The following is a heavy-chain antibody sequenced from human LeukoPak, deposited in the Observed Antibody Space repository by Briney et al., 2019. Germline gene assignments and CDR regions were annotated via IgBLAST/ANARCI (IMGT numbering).Heavy chain of an antibody. CDR1: GGTFSSYA. D-gene: IGHD6-19*01. CDR2: IIPILGIA. V-gene: IGHV1-69*04. CDR3: ARILSSSWYEYFHH. J-gene: IGHJ1*01. Sequence: EASVKVSCKASGGTFSSYAISWVRQAPGQGLEWMGRIIPILGIANYAQKFQGRVTITADESTSTAYMELSSLRSEDTAVYYCARILSSSWYEYFHHWGQGTLVTVSS.